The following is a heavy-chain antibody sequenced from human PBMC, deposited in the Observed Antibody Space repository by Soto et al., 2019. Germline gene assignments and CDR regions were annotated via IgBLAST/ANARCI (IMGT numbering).Heavy chain of an antibody. J-gene: IGHJ4*01. CDR3: ARWDGYADL. CDR1: GFSVSTYS. Sequence: EVQLLESGGGLVQPGGSPRLSCAASGFSVSTYSFAWVRQTPAKGLAWVSGISVSGDTTFYIDSVRGRFTISRDTSKNTLDLQMHSLRVEDSAVYFCARWDGYADLWGHGTLVTVSS. CDR2: ISVSGDTT. V-gene: IGHV3-23*01. D-gene: IGHD1-1*01.